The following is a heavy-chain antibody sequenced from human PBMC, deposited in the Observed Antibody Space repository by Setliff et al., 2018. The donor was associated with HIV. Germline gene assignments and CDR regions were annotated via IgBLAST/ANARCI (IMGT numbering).Heavy chain of an antibody. CDR2: ISIYTGDT. CDR1: GYTFTNYG. CDR3: ARDRNRGDSGSFGMDV. J-gene: IGHJ6*02. Sequence: ASVKVSCKASGYTFTNYGINWVRQAPGQGLEWMGWISIYTGDTNSAQKLQGRVTLTTDTSTTTVYMDLRSLTSDDTAVYYCARDRNRGDSGSFGMDVWGQGTTVTVSS. D-gene: IGHD1-26*01. V-gene: IGHV1-18*01.